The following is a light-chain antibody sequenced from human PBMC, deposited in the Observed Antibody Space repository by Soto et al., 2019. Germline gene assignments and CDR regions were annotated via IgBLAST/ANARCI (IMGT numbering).Light chain of an antibody. CDR1: NSNIGSNT. CDR2: YDN. V-gene: IGLV1-44*01. Sequence: QSVLTQPPSASGTPGQRVTISCCGSNSNIGSNTVNWYQQLPGTAPKLLIYYDNLRPSGVPDRISGSKSGTSASLAISGLQSDDEADYYCAAWDASLNGYVFGTGTKVTVL. CDR3: AAWDASLNGYV. J-gene: IGLJ1*01.